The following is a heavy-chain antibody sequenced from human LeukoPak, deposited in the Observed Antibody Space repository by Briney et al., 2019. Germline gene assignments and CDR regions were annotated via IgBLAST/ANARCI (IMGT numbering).Heavy chain of an antibody. J-gene: IGHJ3*02. V-gene: IGHV3-21*01. CDR1: GFTFSSYS. CDR3: ASRILTGYYSKAFDI. CDR2: ISSSSSYI. Sequence: GGSLRLSCAASGFTFSSYSMNWVRQAPGKGLEWVSSISSSSSYIYYADSVKGRFTISRDNAKNSLHLQMNSLRAEDTAVYYCASRILTGYYSKAFDIWGQGTMVTVSS. D-gene: IGHD3-9*01.